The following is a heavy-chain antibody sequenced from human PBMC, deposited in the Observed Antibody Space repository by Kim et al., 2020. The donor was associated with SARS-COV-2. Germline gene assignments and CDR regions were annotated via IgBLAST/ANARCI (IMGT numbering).Heavy chain of an antibody. CDR2: IWYDGSNK. J-gene: IGHJ4*02. CDR3: AKGGYVAVAGTAFDY. V-gene: IGHV3-33*06. D-gene: IGHD6-19*01. CDR1: GFTFSSYG. Sequence: SLRLSCAASGFTFSSYGMHWVRQAPGKGLEWVAVIWYDGSNKYYADSVKGRFTISRDNSKNTLYLQMNSLRAEDTAVYYCAKGGYVAVAGTAFDYWGQGTLVTVSS.